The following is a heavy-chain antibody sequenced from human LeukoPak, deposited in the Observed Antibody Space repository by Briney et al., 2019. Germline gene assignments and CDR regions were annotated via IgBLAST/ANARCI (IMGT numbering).Heavy chain of an antibody. D-gene: IGHD5-18*01. CDR2: IYSGGST. CDR1: GGSISSYY. Sequence: ETLSLTCTVSGGSISSYYWSWIRQALGKGLEWVSVIYSGGSTYYADSVKGRFTISRDNSKNTLYLQMNSLRAEDTAVYYCARAGWIQLWSYFDYWGQGTLVTVSS. CDR3: ARAGWIQLWSYFDY. J-gene: IGHJ4*02. V-gene: IGHV3-53*01.